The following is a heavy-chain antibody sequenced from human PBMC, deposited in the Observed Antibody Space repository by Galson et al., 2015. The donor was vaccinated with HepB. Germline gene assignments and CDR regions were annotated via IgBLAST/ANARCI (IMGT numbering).Heavy chain of an antibody. CDR2: ISFDGSNK. J-gene: IGHJ6*02. D-gene: IGHD1-26*01. CDR1: GFIFSDHA. Sequence: SLRLSCAASGFIFSDHAMHWVRQAPGKGLEWVAVISFDGSNKYYADSVKGRITISRDTAKNTLSLQMSSLRAEDTAVYYCARDAYSGNYFRNYYYYGMDVWGQGTTVTVSS. CDR3: ARDAYSGNYFRNYYYYGMDV. V-gene: IGHV3-30-3*01.